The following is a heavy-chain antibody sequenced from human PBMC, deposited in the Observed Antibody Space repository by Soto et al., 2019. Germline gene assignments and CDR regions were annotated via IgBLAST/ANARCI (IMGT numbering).Heavy chain of an antibody. Sequence: QVQLVQSGAEVKKPGASVKVSCKVSGYTLTELSMHWVRQAPGKGLEWMGGFDPEDGETIYAQKFQGRVTMTEDTSTDTAYMELSSLRSEDTAVYYCATNPDILTGYYMPNYYYYGMDVWGQGTTVTVSS. CDR1: GYTLTELS. D-gene: IGHD3-9*01. CDR2: FDPEDGET. CDR3: ATNPDILTGYYMPNYYYYGMDV. J-gene: IGHJ6*02. V-gene: IGHV1-24*01.